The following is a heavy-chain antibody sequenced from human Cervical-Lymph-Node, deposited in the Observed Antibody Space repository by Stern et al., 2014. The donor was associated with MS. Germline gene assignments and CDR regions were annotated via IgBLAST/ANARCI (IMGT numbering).Heavy chain of an antibody. CDR1: GYTFTSYW. Sequence: VQLVQSGAEVKKPGESLRISCRGSGYTFTSYWISWVRQMPGKGLEWMGRIDPSDSYTNYSPSFQGHVTISADKSISTAYLQWSSLKASDTAMFYCARHRAGYCSGPSCYYDDFWGQGTLVTVSS. D-gene: IGHD2-2*01. CDR3: ARHRAGYCSGPSCYYDDF. V-gene: IGHV5-10-1*03. CDR2: IDPSDSYT. J-gene: IGHJ4*02.